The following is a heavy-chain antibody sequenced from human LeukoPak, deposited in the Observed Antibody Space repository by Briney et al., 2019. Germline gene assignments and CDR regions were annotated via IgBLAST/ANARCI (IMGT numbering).Heavy chain of an antibody. D-gene: IGHD2-21*02. J-gene: IGHJ6*02. V-gene: IGHV1-8*01. CDR2: MNPNSGNT. Sequence: GASVKVSCKASGYTFTSYDINWVRQATGQGLEWMGWMNPNSGNTGYAQKFQGRVTMTRNTSISTAYMELSSLRSEDTAVYYCAREKAYCGGDCYWIYYGMDVWGQGTTVTVSS. CDR3: AREKAYCGGDCYWIYYGMDV. CDR1: GYTFTSYD.